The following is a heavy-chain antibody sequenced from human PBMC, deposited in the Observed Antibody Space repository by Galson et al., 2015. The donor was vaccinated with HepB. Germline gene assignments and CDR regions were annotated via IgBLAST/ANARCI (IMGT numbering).Heavy chain of an antibody. CDR2: ISSSSSYI. Sequence: SLRLSCAASGFTFSTYSMNWVRQAPGKGLEWVSSISSSSSYIYYADSVKGRFTISRDNAKNSLYLQMNSLRAEDTAVYYCARVSSGYGSGSHHYGMDVWGQGTTVTVSS. CDR3: ARVSSGYGSGSHHYGMDV. D-gene: IGHD3-10*01. J-gene: IGHJ6*02. V-gene: IGHV3-21*01. CDR1: GFTFSTYS.